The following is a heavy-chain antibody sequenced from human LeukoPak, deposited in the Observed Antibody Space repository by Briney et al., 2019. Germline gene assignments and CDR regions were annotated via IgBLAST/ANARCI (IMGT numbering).Heavy chain of an antibody. D-gene: IGHD5-24*01. CDR1: GYSFTSYW. Sequence: GESLKISCKDSGYSFTSYWIGWVRQMPGKGLEWMGIIYPGDSDTRYSPSFQGQVTISADKSISTAYLQWSSLKASDTAMYYCARRSGEMATIHNYYYGMDVWGQGTTVTVSS. J-gene: IGHJ6*02. CDR2: IYPGDSDT. V-gene: IGHV5-51*01. CDR3: ARRSGEMATIHNYYYGMDV.